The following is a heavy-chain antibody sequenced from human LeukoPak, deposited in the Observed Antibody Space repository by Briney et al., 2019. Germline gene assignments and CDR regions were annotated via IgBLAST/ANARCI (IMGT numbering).Heavy chain of an antibody. CDR3: ARPHQTYYYDGSQPTPLDY. CDR2: IYPGDSDT. D-gene: IGHD3-22*01. Sequence: GESLKISCKGSGYSFPNHWIGWVRQMPGKGLEWMGIIYPGDSDTRYSPSFQGQVTVSADKSISTAYLQWSSLKASDTAMYYCARPHQTYYYDGSQPTPLDYWGQGTLVTVSS. V-gene: IGHV5-51*01. CDR1: GYSFPNHW. J-gene: IGHJ4*02.